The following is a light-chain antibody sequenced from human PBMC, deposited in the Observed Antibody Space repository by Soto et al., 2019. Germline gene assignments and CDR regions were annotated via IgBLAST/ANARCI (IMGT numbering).Light chain of an antibody. CDR1: QSISIW. CDR3: QQSYSTPIT. J-gene: IGKJ5*01. Sequence: DIQMTQSPSTLSSSVGDRVIITCRASQSISIWLAWYQQKPGKAPKLLIYAASSLQSGVPSRFSGSGSGTDFTLTISSLKPEDFETYYCQQSYSTPITFGQGTRLEIK. V-gene: IGKV1-39*01. CDR2: AAS.